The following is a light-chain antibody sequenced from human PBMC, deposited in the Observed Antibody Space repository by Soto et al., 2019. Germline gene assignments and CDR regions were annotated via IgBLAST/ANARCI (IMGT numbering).Light chain of an antibody. J-gene: IGLJ1*01. CDR1: TGAVATGHY. Sequence: QAVVAQEPSLTVSPGGTVTLTCGSRTGAVATGHYAYWFHQKPGQARRPLIYDTYNRFSWTPARFSGSLLRGKAALTLSGAQPEDEADYYCLLYSGGYVFGPGTKVTVL. V-gene: IGLV7-46*01. CDR3: LLYSGGYV. CDR2: DTY.